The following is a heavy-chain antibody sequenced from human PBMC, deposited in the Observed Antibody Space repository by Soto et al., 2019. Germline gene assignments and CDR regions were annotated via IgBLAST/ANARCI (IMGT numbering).Heavy chain of an antibody. Sequence: EVQLVESGGGLVKPGGSLRLSCAASGFTFTAAWMNWVRQAPGKGLEWVGRIKSKKDDGTTAYAAPVKGRFTISRDDATNKGSLQKNSLKTEDPALFYCIGQITNYGVGFLYWGQGTLVTVSS. CDR2: IKSKKDDGTT. CDR1: GFTFTAAW. J-gene: IGHJ4*02. D-gene: IGHD3-16*01. CDR3: IGQITNYGVGFLY. V-gene: IGHV3-15*07.